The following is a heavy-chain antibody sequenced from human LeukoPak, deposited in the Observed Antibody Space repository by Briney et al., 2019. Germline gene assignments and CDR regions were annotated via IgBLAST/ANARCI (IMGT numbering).Heavy chain of an antibody. CDR1: GFTVSDNY. V-gene: IGHV3-53*01. J-gene: IGHJ4*02. CDR3: ARGSSGPFAY. Sequence: GGSLRLPCAASGFTVSDNYLSWVRQAPGKGLEWVSVMYSGGSTHYADSVKGRFTISRDNAKNTLYLQMNSLRVEDTAIYYCARGSSGPFAYWGQGILVTVPS. CDR2: MYSGGST. D-gene: IGHD1-26*01.